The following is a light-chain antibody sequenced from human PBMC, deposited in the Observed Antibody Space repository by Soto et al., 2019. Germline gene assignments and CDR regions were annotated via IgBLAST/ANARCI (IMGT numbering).Light chain of an antibody. Sequence: ELVLTQSPGTLSLSPGGGATVSCRASQRVSSDLAWYRQKPGQAPRLLIYAASTRATGIPARFSGSGSGTEFTLTISSLQSEDFAVYYCQQYYDWPRTFGQGTKVDIK. CDR3: QQYYDWPRT. V-gene: IGKV3-15*01. CDR2: AAS. J-gene: IGKJ1*01. CDR1: QRVSSD.